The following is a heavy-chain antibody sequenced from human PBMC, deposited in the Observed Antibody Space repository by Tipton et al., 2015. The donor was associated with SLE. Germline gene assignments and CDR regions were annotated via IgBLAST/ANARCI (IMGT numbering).Heavy chain of an antibody. CDR3: AREGRGSSGFDY. D-gene: IGHD6-6*01. Sequence: TLSLTCTVSGGSISSYYWSLIRQPPGKGLEWIGYISYSGSTNYNPSLKSRVTISVDTSKNQFSLKLRSVTAADTAVYYCAREGRGSSGFDYWGQGTLVTVSS. V-gene: IGHV4-59*01. J-gene: IGHJ4*02. CDR1: GGSISSYY. CDR2: ISYSGST.